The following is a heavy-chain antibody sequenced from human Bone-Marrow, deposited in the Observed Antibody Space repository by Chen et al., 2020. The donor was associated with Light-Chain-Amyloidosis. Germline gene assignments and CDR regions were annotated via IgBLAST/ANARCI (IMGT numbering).Heavy chain of an antibody. V-gene: IGHV5-51*01. CDR2: IYPDDSYA. J-gene: IGHJ4*02. CDR3: ARQRYGYNFDY. CDR1: GYTFTNYW. D-gene: IGHD5-12*01. Sequence: EVQLEQSGPEAKKPGESLKISCKGSGYTFTNYWIGWVRQMPGKGLEWIWVIYPDDSYAIYCPSFEGQVTISADKSITTAYLQWGSRKAPDTAMYYCARQRYGYNFDYWGQGTLVTVSS.